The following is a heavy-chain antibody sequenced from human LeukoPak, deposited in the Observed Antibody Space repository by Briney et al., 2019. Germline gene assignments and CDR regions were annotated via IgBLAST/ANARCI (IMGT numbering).Heavy chain of an antibody. D-gene: IGHD1-7*01. J-gene: IGHJ4*02. V-gene: IGHV3-73*01. Sequence: GGSLRLSCAASGFTFSGSSLHWVRQASGKGLEWIGCIRSDTNNYATTSAASVTGRFTNSRDDADNTAYPQMNRLKTEDTAVYYCTRLSGDNWNYGGNFDSWGQGTLVTVSS. CDR2: IRSDTNNYAT. CDR3: TRLSGDNWNYGGNFDS. CDR1: GFTFSGSS.